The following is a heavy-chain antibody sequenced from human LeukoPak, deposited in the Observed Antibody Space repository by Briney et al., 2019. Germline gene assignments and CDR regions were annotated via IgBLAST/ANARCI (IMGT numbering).Heavy chain of an antibody. CDR1: GDTFSSYA. Sequence: GASVKVSCKASGDTFSSYAISWVRQAPGQGLEWMGGIIPIFGTANYAQKFQGRITITADESTSTAYMELSSLRSEDTAVYYCARGSGSYPKYYFDYWGQGTLVTVSS. CDR2: IIPIFGTA. D-gene: IGHD1-26*01. J-gene: IGHJ4*02. V-gene: IGHV1-69*13. CDR3: ARGSGSYPKYYFDY.